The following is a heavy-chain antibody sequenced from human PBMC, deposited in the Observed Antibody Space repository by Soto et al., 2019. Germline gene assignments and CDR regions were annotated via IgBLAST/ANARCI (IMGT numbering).Heavy chain of an antibody. CDR1: GFTFSHYS. Sequence: PGGSLRLSCAASGFTFSHYSMPWVRQAPGKGIVWVSNINIDGTNKSYAHYVKGRLNISRDNAENNLYIKMNGLRAEDTAVYNCTRDAGNGGESDYWGQGTLVTVSS. V-gene: IGHV3-74*01. CDR3: TRDAGNGGESDY. J-gene: IGHJ4*02. D-gene: IGHD2-21*01. CDR2: INIDGTNK.